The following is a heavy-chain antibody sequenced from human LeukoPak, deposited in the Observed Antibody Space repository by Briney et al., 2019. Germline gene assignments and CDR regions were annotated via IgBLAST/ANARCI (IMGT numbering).Heavy chain of an antibody. D-gene: IGHD3-22*01. CDR1: GYTFTGYY. CDR2: INPNSGGT. CDR3: ASTHHYYDSSGSYPFDI. J-gene: IGHJ3*02. Sequence: ASVKVSCKASGYTFTGYYIHWVRQAPGQGLEWMGWINPNSGGTNYAQMFQDRVTMTRDTSISTVYMELSRLRSDDTAVYYCASTHHYYDSSGSYPFDIWGQGTLVTVSS. V-gene: IGHV1-2*02.